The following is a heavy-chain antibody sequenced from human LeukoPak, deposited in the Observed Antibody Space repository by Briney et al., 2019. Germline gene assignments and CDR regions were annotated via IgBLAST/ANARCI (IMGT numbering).Heavy chain of an antibody. CDR2: ISYDGSNK. Sequence: GGSLRLSCAASGFTFSSYGMHWVRQAPGKGLEWVAVISYDGSNKYYADSVKGRFSIPRDNSKNTLYLQMNSLRAEDTAVYYCAKDRYYDYVWGSYRSYYFDYWGQGTLVTVSS. V-gene: IGHV3-30*18. CDR3: AKDRYYDYVWGSYRSYYFDY. D-gene: IGHD3-16*02. J-gene: IGHJ4*02. CDR1: GFTFSSYG.